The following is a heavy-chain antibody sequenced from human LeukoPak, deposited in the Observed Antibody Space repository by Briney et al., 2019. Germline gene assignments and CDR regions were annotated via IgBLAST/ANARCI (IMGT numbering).Heavy chain of an antibody. V-gene: IGHV3-23*01. CDR1: GFTFSSYG. Sequence: GGSLRLSCAASGFTFSSYGMSWVRQAPGKGLEWVSAITGSGGSTYYADSVKGRFTIPRDNSKNTLYLQMNSLRAEDTAVYYCAKLLMAMVRGVDIDCWGQGTLVTVSS. CDR2: ITGSGGST. D-gene: IGHD3-10*01. CDR3: AKLLMAMVRGVDIDC. J-gene: IGHJ4*02.